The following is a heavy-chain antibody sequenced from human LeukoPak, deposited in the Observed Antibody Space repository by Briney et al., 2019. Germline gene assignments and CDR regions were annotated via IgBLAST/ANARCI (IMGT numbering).Heavy chain of an antibody. D-gene: IGHD4-17*01. CDR2: ISYDGSNK. CDR1: GFTFSYYA. J-gene: IGHJ4*02. Sequence: PGRSLRLSCAASGFTFSYYAMHWVRQAPGKGLEWVAIISYDGSNKYYVGSVKGRFTISRDNSKNTLYLQMNSLRAEDTAVYYCTRNPYGDYYFDCWGQGTLVTVSS. V-gene: IGHV3-30-3*01. CDR3: TRNPYGDYYFDC.